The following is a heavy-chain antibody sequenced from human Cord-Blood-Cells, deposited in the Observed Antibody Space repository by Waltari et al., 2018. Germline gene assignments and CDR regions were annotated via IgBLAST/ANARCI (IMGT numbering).Heavy chain of an antibody. CDR2: IYYSGST. CDR1: AGSISSSSYY. J-gene: IGHJ1*01. CDR3: ASLSAEYFQH. Sequence: QLQLQESGPGLVKPSETLSLTCTVAAGSISSSSYYWGWIRQPPGKGLEWIGSIYYSGSTYYNPSLKSRVTISVDTSKNQFSLKLSSVTAADTAVYYCASLSAEYFQHWGQGTLVTVSS. V-gene: IGHV4-39*01.